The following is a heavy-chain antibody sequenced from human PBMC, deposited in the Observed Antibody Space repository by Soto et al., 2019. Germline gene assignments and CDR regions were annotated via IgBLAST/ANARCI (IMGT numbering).Heavy chain of an antibody. Sequence: SETLSLTCTVSGGSIATSSYFWAWIRRPPGKGLEWIGSIDYRGTIYNNPSLKSRVTISVDTSKNHFSLKLDSVTAADTALYYCSRRAPEGFDPWGQGTLVTVPQ. V-gene: IGHV4-39*02. CDR3: SRRAPEGFDP. J-gene: IGHJ5*02. CDR2: IDYRGTI. CDR1: GGSIATSSYF.